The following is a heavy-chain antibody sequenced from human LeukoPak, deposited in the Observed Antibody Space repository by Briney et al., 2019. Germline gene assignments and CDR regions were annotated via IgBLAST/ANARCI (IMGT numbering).Heavy chain of an antibody. CDR1: GYTFTDYY. CDR3: ATVLVGATTWVAFDI. Sequence: GVSVKVSCKASGYTFTDYYMHWVQQAPGKGLEWMGRVDPEDGETIYAEKFQGRVTITADTSTDTAYMELSSLRSEDTAVYYCATVLVGATTWVAFDIWGQGTMVTVSS. J-gene: IGHJ3*02. D-gene: IGHD1-26*01. V-gene: IGHV1-69-2*01. CDR2: VDPEDGET.